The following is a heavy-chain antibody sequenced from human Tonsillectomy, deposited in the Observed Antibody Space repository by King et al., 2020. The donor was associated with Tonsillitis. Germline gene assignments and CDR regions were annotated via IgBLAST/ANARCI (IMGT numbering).Heavy chain of an antibody. CDR1: GFIFTRSA. CDR3: AAITTVVVVSDDNWFDP. V-gene: IGHV1-58*02. Sequence: QLVQSGPEVKKPGPSVKVSCKASGFIFTRSAIQWVRQARGQRLEWIGWIVVGSGNTNYAQKFQERVTITRDMSTSTAYMELSSLRSEDTGVYYCAAITTVVVVSDDNWFDPWGQGTLVTVSS. D-gene: IGHD3-22*01. J-gene: IGHJ5*02. CDR2: IVVGSGNT.